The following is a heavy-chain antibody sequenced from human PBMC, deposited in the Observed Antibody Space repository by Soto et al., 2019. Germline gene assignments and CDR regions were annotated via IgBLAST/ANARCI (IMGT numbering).Heavy chain of an antibody. J-gene: IGHJ4*02. Sequence: PSETLSLTCTVSGGSISSGGYYWSWIRQHPGNGLEWIGYIFYSGTTYYNPSLKSRVTISVDTSKNQFSLKLNSMTAADTAVYYCARHNYGSGSTYFDYWGQGTLVTVSS. D-gene: IGHD3-10*01. CDR3: ARHNYGSGSTYFDY. V-gene: IGHV4-31*03. CDR2: IFYSGTT. CDR1: GGSISSGGYY.